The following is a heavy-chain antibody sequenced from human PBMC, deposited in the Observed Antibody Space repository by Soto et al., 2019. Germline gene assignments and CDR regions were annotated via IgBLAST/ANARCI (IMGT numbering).Heavy chain of an antibody. V-gene: IGHV3-7*01. CDR3: ARDGEATMDV. CDR2: IKQDGSEK. CDR1: GFTFSSYW. Sequence: GGSLRLSCAASGFTFSSYWISWVRQAPGKGLEWVANIKQDGSEKYYVDSVKGRFTISRDNAKNSLYLQMNSLRAEDTAVYYCARDGEATMDVWGQGTTVTVSS. J-gene: IGHJ6*02. D-gene: IGHD3-10*01.